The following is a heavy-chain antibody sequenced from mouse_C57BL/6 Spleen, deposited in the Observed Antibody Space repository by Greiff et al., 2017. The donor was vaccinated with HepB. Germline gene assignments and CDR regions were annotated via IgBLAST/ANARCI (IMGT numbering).Heavy chain of an antibody. CDR1: GFTFSSYA. Sequence: EVQRVESGGGLVKPGGSLKLSCAASGFTFSSYAMSWVRQTPEKRLEWVATISDGGSYTYYPDNVKGRFTISRDNAKNNLYLQMSHLKSEDTAMYYCARGGVRTVYFDYWGQGTTLTVSS. D-gene: IGHD1-1*01. V-gene: IGHV5-4*01. J-gene: IGHJ2*01. CDR3: ARGGVRTVYFDY. CDR2: ISDGGSYT.